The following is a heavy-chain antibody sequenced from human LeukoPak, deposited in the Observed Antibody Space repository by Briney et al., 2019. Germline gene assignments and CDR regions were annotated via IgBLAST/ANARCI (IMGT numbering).Heavy chain of an antibody. J-gene: IGHJ4*02. D-gene: IGHD3-10*01. CDR1: GFTFSDYY. CDR3: ARTPYYGSGSYHSDY. Sequence: GGSLRLSCAASGFTFSDYYMSWIRQAPGKGLEWVSYISSSSSYTNYADSVKGRFTISRDNAKNSLYLQMNSLRAEDTAVYYCARTPYYGSGSYHSDYWGQGTLVTVSS. CDR2: ISSSSSYT. V-gene: IGHV3-11*06.